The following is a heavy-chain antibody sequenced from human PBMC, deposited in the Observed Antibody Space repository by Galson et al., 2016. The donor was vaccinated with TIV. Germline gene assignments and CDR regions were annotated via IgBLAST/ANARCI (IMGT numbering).Heavy chain of an antibody. J-gene: IGHJ4*02. D-gene: IGHD2-15*01. Sequence: TLSLTCTVSGGSISSNGIFWSWIRQHPGKGLEWIGYNYHSGSTHYNPSLKSRVAMSVDTSKNQFSLTLTSVTAADTAVYYCARDQDSGAYFDYWGQGTLVTVSS. V-gene: IGHV4-31*03. CDR2: NYHSGST. CDR3: ARDQDSGAYFDY. CDR1: GGSISSNGIF.